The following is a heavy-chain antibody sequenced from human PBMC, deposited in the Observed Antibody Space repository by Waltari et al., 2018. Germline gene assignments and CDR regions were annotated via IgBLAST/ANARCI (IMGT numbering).Heavy chain of an antibody. CDR2: INHSGST. D-gene: IGHD5-18*01. Sequence: QVQLQQWGAGLLKPSETLSLTCAVYGGSFSGYYWSWIRQPPGKGLEWIGEINHSGSTNYNPSLKSRVTISVDTSKNQFSLKLSSVTAADTAVYYCASGDRGYSYSFDYWGQGTLVTVSS. V-gene: IGHV4-34*01. CDR1: GGSFSGYY. CDR3: ASGDRGYSYSFDY. J-gene: IGHJ4*02.